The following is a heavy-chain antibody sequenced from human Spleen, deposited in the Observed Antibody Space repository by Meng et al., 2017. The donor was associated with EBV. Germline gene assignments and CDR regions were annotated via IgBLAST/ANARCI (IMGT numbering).Heavy chain of an antibody. J-gene: IGHJ4*02. CDR3: ARGGSGWDTFDH. CDR1: GGTFSSYA. Sequence: QVELVQSGAEVKKPGSSVKVSCKASGGTFSSYAFSWVRHSPGQGLEWMGGIIPVFGTTKYTQKFQGRVTITADESTSAVYMDLRALTFDDTAVYFCARGGSGWDTFDHWGRGTLVTVSS. V-gene: IGHV1-69*12. D-gene: IGHD6-25*01. CDR2: IIPVFGTT.